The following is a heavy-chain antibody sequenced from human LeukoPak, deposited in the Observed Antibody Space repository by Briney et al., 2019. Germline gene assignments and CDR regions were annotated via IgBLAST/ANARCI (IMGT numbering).Heavy chain of an antibody. CDR1: GYTFTSYG. CDR2: ISAYNSNT. D-gene: IGHD3-22*01. Sequence: ASVKVSCKASGYTFTSYGISLVRQAPGQGLEWMGWISAYNSNTNYAQKLQGRVTMTTDTSTSTAYMELRSLRSDDTAVYYCARDLIVVVITIPSDAFDIWGQGTMVTVSS. J-gene: IGHJ3*02. CDR3: ARDLIVVVITIPSDAFDI. V-gene: IGHV1-18*01.